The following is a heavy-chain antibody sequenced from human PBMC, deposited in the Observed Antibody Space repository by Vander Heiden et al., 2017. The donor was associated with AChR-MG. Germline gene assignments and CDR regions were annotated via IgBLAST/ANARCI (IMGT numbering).Heavy chain of an antibody. J-gene: IGHJ4*02. CDR1: GGPFDRHS. D-gene: IGHD4-17*01. CDR2: IIPVHRLE. V-gene: IGHV1-69*02. Sequence: QDHLVQSGAAVKKTGSSVTVSCKASGGPFDRHSFTWVRLAPGQGLEWVGRIIPVHRLENYAQKFQGRVTITADKATGTTYMELRSLTSEDTAVYYCARARMDYGDYFDSWGLGTLVTVSS. CDR3: ARARMDYGDYFDS.